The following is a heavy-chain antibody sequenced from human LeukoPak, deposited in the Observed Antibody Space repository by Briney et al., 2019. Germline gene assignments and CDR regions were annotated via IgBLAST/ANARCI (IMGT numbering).Heavy chain of an antibody. Sequence: ASVKVSCKASGYTFTGYYMHWVRQAPGQGLEWMGWINPNSGGTNYAQKFQGRVTMTRDTSTSTAYMELSRLRSDDTAVYYCARQSVATVPNYGMDVWGQGTTVTVSS. CDR2: INPNSGGT. D-gene: IGHD5-12*01. CDR3: ARQSVATVPNYGMDV. V-gene: IGHV1-2*02. CDR1: GYTFTGYY. J-gene: IGHJ6*02.